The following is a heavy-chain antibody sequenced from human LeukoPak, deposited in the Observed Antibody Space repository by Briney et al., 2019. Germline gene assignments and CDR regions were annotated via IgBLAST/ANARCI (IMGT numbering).Heavy chain of an antibody. Sequence: ASVKVSCKASGYTFTGYYLHWVRQAPGQGLEWMGWINPNSGGTSYAQKFQGRVSMTRDTSISTVYMELSGLRSDVTAIYYCARDRVFGVVFGRFDPWGQGTLVTVST. D-gene: IGHD3-3*01. J-gene: IGHJ5*02. CDR3: ARDRVFGVVFGRFDP. V-gene: IGHV1-2*02. CDR1: GYTFTGYY. CDR2: INPNSGGT.